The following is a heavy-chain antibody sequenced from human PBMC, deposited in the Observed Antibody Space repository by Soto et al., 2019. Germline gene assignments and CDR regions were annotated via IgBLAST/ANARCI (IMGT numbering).Heavy chain of an antibody. Sequence: SETLSLTCTVSGGSISSSSYYWGWIRQPPGKGLEWIGSIYYSGSTYYNPSLKSRVTISVDTSKNQFSLKLSSVTAADTAVYYCVRDPYTDYYYYMDVWGKGTTVTVSS. J-gene: IGHJ6*03. CDR1: GGSISSSSYY. V-gene: IGHV4-39*02. CDR2: IYYSGST. D-gene: IGHD4-4*01. CDR3: VRDPYTDYYYYMDV.